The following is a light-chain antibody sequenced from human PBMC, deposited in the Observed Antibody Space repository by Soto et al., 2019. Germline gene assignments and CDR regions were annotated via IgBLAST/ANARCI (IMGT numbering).Light chain of an antibody. V-gene: IGKV3-11*01. Sequence: EIVLTQSPATLSLSPGERATLSCRASQRVSSYLAWYQQKPGQAPRLLIYDASNRATGIPARFSGSGSGTDFTLTISSREPEDFAVYYCQQRSNWPPYTFGQGTKLEI. CDR3: QQRSNWPPYT. CDR2: DAS. J-gene: IGKJ2*01. CDR1: QRVSSY.